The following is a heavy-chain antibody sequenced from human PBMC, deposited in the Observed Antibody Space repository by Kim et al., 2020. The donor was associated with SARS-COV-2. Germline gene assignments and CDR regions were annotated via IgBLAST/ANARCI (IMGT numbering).Heavy chain of an antibody. D-gene: IGHD1-1*01. Sequence: GGSLRLSCGASGFTFSDSAMHWVRRASGKGLEWLGRIRSKGNGYATAYSASVGGTFTISRDDSRNTAYLQMNSLKTEDTAVYYCTRVPGTTLASWDAFDMSGPETMV. CDR1: GFTFSDSA. J-gene: IGHJ3*02. CDR2: IRSKGNGYAT. CDR3: TRVPGTTLASWDAFDM. V-gene: IGHV3-73*01.